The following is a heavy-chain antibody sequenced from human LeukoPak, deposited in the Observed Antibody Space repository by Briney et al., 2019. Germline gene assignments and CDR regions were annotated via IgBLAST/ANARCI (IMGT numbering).Heavy chain of an antibody. Sequence: ASVKVSCKASGYTFTSYGISWVRQAPGQGLEWMGWINPNSGGTNYAQKFQGRVTMTRDTSISTAYMELSRLRSDDTAVYYCARRLYGSGSYYIDYWGQGTLVTVSS. CDR1: GYTFTSYG. CDR2: INPNSGGT. CDR3: ARRLYGSGSYYIDY. V-gene: IGHV1-2*02. D-gene: IGHD3-10*01. J-gene: IGHJ4*02.